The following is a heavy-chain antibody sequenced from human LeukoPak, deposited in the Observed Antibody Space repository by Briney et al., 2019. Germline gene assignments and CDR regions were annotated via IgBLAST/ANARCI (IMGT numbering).Heavy chain of an antibody. CDR2: IYYSGNT. Sequence: PSETLSLTCSVSGGSISSSDYYWGWIRQPPGKGLEWIGSIYYSGNTFYNPALKSRVTISVDSPKNQLSLKLSSVTAADTAVYYCASRIVPAAIRIWGQGTMVTVSS. CDR3: ASRIVPAAIRI. V-gene: IGHV4-39*01. J-gene: IGHJ3*02. CDR1: GGSISSSDYY. D-gene: IGHD2-2*02.